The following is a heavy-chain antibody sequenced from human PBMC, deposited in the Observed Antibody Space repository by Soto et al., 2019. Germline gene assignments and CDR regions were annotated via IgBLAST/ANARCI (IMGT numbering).Heavy chain of an antibody. J-gene: IGHJ6*03. Sequence: SETLSLTCPFSGFSISSYYWSWIRQPPGKGLEWIGYIYYSGSTNYNPSLKSRVTISIDTSKSQFSLKLSSVTAADTAVYYCARHLNYYYMDVWGKGTTVTVSS. V-gene: IGHV4-59*08. CDR3: ARHLNYYYMDV. CDR2: IYYSGST. CDR1: GFSISSYY.